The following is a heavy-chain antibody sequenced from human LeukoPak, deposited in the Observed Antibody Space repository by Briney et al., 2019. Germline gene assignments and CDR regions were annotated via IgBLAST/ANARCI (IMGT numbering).Heavy chain of an antibody. J-gene: IGHJ2*01. Sequence: PGGSLRLSCAASGFTFRSYDMHWVRQAPGKGLQWVAVISYDGSNNYHTDSVKGRFTISRDNSKNTLYLQMNSLRAEDTAVYYCAKDSEIAAAGSYWYFDLWGRGTLVTVSS. CDR3: AKDSEIAAAGSYWYFDL. CDR2: ISYDGSNN. CDR1: GFTFRSYD. D-gene: IGHD6-13*01. V-gene: IGHV3-30*18.